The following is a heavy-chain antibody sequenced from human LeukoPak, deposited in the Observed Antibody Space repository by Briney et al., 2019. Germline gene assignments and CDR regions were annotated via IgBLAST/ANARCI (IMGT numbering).Heavy chain of an antibody. CDR1: GNTFSSYY. D-gene: IGHD3-22*01. CDR2: INPSGGST. CDR3: ARDDSSGPPVY. Sequence: GASVKVSCKASGNTFSSYYMHWVRQAPGQGLEWMGIINPSGGSTKYAQKFQGRVTMTRDTSTSTVYMELSSLRSEDTAVYYCARDDSSGPPVYCGQGTLVTVSS. V-gene: IGHV1-46*01. J-gene: IGHJ4*02.